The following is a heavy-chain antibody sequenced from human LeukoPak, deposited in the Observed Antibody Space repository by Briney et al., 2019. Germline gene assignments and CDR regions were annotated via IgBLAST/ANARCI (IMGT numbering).Heavy chain of an antibody. J-gene: IGHJ4*02. Sequence: GGSLRLSCAGSGYSFDEYAMHWVRQAPGKGLEWVSGINWKSDKIGYADSVKGRFTISRDNSKNSLYLQMNSLRVEDTALYYCAKDRYCTSRSCPIDYWGQGTMVTVSS. CDR2: INWKSDKI. D-gene: IGHD2-2*01. CDR1: GYSFDEYA. CDR3: AKDRYCTSRSCPIDY. V-gene: IGHV3-9*01.